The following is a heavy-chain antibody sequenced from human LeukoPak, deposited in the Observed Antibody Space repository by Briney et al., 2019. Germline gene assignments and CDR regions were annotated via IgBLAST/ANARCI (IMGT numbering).Heavy chain of an antibody. Sequence: SETLSLTCTVSGDSITSHYWNWIRQPPGKGLEWIGEINHSGSTNYNPSLKSRVTISVDTSKNQFSLKLSSVTAADTAVYYCASGRPVGIAAAASNWFDPWGQGTLVTVSS. CDR3: ASGRPVGIAAAASNWFDP. D-gene: IGHD6-13*01. CDR1: GDSITSHY. V-gene: IGHV4-34*01. J-gene: IGHJ5*02. CDR2: INHSGST.